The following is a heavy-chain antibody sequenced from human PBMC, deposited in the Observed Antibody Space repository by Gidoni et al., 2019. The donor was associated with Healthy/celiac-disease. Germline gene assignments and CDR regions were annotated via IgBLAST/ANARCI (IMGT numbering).Heavy chain of an antibody. D-gene: IGHD1-26*01. Sequence: GGGTNYAQKFQGWVIMTRDTSISTAYMELSRLRSDDTAVYYCARGSGSYRDYFDYWGQGTLVTVSS. J-gene: IGHJ4*02. CDR3: ARGSGSYRDYFDY. CDR2: GGGT. V-gene: IGHV1-2*04.